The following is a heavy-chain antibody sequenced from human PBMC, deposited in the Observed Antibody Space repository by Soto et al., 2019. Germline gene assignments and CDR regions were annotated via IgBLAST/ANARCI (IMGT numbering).Heavy chain of an antibody. J-gene: IGHJ6*02. Sequence: EVQLVESGGNLVQPGGSLRLSCAASGFTFSSYSMNWVRQAPGKGLEWVSYISTISNSIHYADSVKGRFTISRDNAKNSLFLQMNNLRDEDTAIYYCVRRAAAGRYGMDVWGQGTTVTVSS. CDR3: VRRAAAGRYGMDV. CDR2: ISTISNSI. D-gene: IGHD6-13*01. CDR1: GFTFSSYS. V-gene: IGHV3-48*02.